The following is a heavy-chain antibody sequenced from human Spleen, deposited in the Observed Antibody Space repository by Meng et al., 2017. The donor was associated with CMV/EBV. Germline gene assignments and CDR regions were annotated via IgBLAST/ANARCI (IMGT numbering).Heavy chain of an antibody. CDR3: ARDLIVSYDFWSARPQPAGY. D-gene: IGHD3-3*01. CDR1: GYTFTTYD. Sequence: ASVKVSCKASGYTFTTYDINDVRQAPGQGLEWMGWISAYNHNTHYAQSLQDRVTMTTDTSTSTAYMELRSLRSDDTAVYYCARDLIVSYDFWSARPQPAGYWGQGTLVTVSS. V-gene: IGHV1-18*01. CDR2: ISAYNHNT. J-gene: IGHJ4*02.